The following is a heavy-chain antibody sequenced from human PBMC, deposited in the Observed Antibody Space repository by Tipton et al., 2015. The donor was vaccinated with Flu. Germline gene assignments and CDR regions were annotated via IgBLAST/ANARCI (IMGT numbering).Heavy chain of an antibody. J-gene: IGHJ4*02. Sequence: QGQLVQSGAEVKKPGSSVKVSCKASGGPFSSYAINWVRQAPGQGLEWIGGINPILGTEDYAQKFQGRVTITADESTKTAYMELNSLRSEDTAVYYCAVPTMAVFSSSRGYWGQGTLVTVSS. CDR3: AVPTMAVFSSSRGY. CDR1: GGPFSSYA. D-gene: IGHD2-8*02. V-gene: IGHV1-69*11. CDR2: INPILGTE.